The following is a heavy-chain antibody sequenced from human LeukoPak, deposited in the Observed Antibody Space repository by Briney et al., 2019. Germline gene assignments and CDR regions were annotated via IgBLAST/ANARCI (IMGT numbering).Heavy chain of an antibody. Sequence: GGSLRVSCAASGFTFSSYEMNWVRQAPGKGLEWVSYISSSGSTIYYADTVKGRFTISRDNAKNSLYLQMNSLRAEDTAVYYCAELGITMIGGVWGKGTTVTISS. V-gene: IGHV3-48*03. D-gene: IGHD3-10*02. CDR1: GFTFSSYE. CDR2: ISSSGSTI. J-gene: IGHJ6*04. CDR3: AELGITMIGGV.